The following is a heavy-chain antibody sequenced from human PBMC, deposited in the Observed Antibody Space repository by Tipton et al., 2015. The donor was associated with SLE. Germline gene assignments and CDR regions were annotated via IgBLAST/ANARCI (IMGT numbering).Heavy chain of an antibody. D-gene: IGHD2/OR15-2a*01. J-gene: IGHJ4*02. Sequence: LRLSCTVSGGSISSYYWSWIRQPPGKGLEWIGYISYSGSTNYNPSLKSRVTISVDTSKKQFPLKLSFVTAADTDVYYCARGLNSVAQLDYGGQGTLVTVSS. CDR1: GGSISSYY. CDR2: ISYSGST. CDR3: ARGLNSVAQLDY. V-gene: IGHV4-59*12.